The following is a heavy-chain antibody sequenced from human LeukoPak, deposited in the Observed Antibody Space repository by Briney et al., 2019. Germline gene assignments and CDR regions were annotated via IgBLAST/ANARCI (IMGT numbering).Heavy chain of an antibody. CDR3: ARGRYSSSWYVG. J-gene: IGHJ4*02. CDR1: GGSFSGYY. V-gene: IGHV4-34*01. CDR2: INHSGST. Sequence: SETLSLTCAVYGGSFSGYYWSWIRQPPGKGLEWIGEINHSGSTNYNPSLKSRVTISVDTSKSQFSLKLSSVTAADTAVYYCARGRYSSSWYVGWGQGTLVTVSS. D-gene: IGHD6-13*01.